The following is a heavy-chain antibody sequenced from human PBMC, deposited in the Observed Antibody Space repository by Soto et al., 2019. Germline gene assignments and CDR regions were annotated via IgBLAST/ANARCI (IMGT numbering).Heavy chain of an antibody. V-gene: IGHV1-2*04. J-gene: IGHJ5*02. CDR2: INPNSGGT. CDR1: GYTFTGYY. D-gene: IGHD2-15*01. CDR3: ARDIYCSGGSCNFWFDP. Sequence: ASVKVSCKASGYTFTGYYMHWVRQAPGQGLEWMGWINPNSGGTNYAQKFQGWVTMTRDTSISTAYMELSRLRSDDTAVYYCARDIYCSGGSCNFWFDPWGQGTLVTVSS.